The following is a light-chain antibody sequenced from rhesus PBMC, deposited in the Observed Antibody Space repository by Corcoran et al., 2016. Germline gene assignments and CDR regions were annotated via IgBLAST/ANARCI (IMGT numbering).Light chain of an antibody. J-gene: IGKJ1*01. CDR3: QQYSTRPPT. Sequence: DIQMTQSPSSLSASVGDRVTITCRASENVNNYLNWYQQKPGKAPKLLIYKASTLQSGVPSRFSGSGSGTDFTLTIRGLQSEDFSTYYCQQYSTRPPTFGQGTKVEIK. V-gene: IGKV1-74*01. CDR1: ENVNNY. CDR2: KAS.